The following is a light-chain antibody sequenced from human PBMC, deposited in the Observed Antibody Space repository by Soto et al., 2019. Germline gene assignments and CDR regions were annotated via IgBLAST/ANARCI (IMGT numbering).Light chain of an antibody. CDR3: QQYSSYSQT. J-gene: IGKJ1*01. Sequence: DIPMTQSPSTVSACVGDRVTITCRASQSISSWLAWYQQKPGKAPKLLIYDASSLESGVPSRFSGSGSGTEFTLTISSLQPDDFATYYCQQYSSYSQTSAQGTKVDI. CDR1: QSISSW. V-gene: IGKV1-5*01. CDR2: DAS.